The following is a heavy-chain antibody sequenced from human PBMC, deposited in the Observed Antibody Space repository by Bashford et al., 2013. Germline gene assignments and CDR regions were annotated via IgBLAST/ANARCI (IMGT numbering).Heavy chain of an antibody. Sequence: SVKVSCKASGGTFSSYAINWVRQAPGQGLKWMGRIIPILGITNSAQKFQGRVTFTADKSTSTAYMELSSLGSEDTAVYYCAGGLQDKNHYYYNMDVWGQGTTVTVSS. CDR3: AGGLQDKNHYYYNMDV. J-gene: IGHJ6*02. CDR2: IIPILGIT. D-gene: IGHD4-11*01. V-gene: IGHV1-69*04. CDR1: GGTFSSYA.